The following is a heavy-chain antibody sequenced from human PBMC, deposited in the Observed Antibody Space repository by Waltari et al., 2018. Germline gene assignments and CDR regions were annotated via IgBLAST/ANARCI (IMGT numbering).Heavy chain of an antibody. CDR1: GFTFSSYA. CDR2: ISGSGGST. CDR3: AKDWSTYYDFWSGYPDYYFDY. J-gene: IGHJ4*02. V-gene: IGHV3-23*01. Sequence: EVQLLESGGGLVQPGGSLRLSCAASGFTFSSYAMSWVSQAPGKGLEWVSAISGSGGSTYYADSVKGLFTISRDNSKNTLYLQMNSLGAEDTAVYYCAKDWSTYYDFWSGYPDYYFDYWGQGTLVTVSS. D-gene: IGHD3-3*01.